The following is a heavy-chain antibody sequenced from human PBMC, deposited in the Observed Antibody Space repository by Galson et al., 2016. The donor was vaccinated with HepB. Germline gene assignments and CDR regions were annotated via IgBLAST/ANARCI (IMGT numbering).Heavy chain of an antibody. J-gene: IGHJ4*02. CDR3: ARQFINNGYDWDF. CDR1: GGSISCSSCY. Sequence: SETLSLTCAVSGGSISCSSCYWGWMRQPPGKGLEWVGSIRYTGETYYNPSLKRRVTISVDTSNNLLSLKLTSVTAADTAVYFCARQFINNGYDWDFWGQGALATVSP. D-gene: IGHD5-12*01. CDR2: IRYTGET. V-gene: IGHV4-39*01.